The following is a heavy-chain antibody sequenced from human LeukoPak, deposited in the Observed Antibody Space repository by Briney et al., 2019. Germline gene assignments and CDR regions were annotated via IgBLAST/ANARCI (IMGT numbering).Heavy chain of an antibody. J-gene: IGHJ4*02. CDR3: AKGYYGSGTYGYYLDY. D-gene: IGHD3-10*01. CDR2: ISWDGGST. V-gene: IGHV3-43D*03. CDR1: GFTFDDYA. Sequence: PGGSLRLSCAASGFTFDDYAMYWVRQAPGKGLEWVSLISWDGGSTYYADSVKGRFTISRDNSKNTLYLQMNSLSAEDTAVYYCAKGYYGSGTYGYYLDYWGQGSLVTVSS.